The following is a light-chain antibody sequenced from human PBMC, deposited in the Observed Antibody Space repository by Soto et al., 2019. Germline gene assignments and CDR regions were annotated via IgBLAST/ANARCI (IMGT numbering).Light chain of an antibody. Sequence: DIQMTQSPSSLSAAVGDSVTITCQASQDISNYLNWYQQIPGKAPKLLIYDASNLETRVTSRFSGSGSGTDFTFTISSLQPEDIATYYCQQYDNLPLTFGGGTKVEIK. CDR3: QQYDNLPLT. CDR2: DAS. J-gene: IGKJ4*01. V-gene: IGKV1-33*01. CDR1: QDISNY.